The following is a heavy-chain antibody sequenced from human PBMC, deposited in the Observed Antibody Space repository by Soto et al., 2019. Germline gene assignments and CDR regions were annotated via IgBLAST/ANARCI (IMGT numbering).Heavy chain of an antibody. CDR2: IYSGRTTT. Sequence: EVQLVESGGGLMQPGGSLRLSCAASGFTVSSTYMSWVRQAPGQGLEWLSVIYSGRTTTDYADSVRGRFTISRDDSKNTLYLQMNSLRVEETAVYYCARSDGSVAFDIWGQGTMVIVSS. D-gene: IGHD5-18*01. CDR1: GFTVSSTY. CDR3: ARSDGSVAFDI. J-gene: IGHJ3*02. V-gene: IGHV3-53*01.